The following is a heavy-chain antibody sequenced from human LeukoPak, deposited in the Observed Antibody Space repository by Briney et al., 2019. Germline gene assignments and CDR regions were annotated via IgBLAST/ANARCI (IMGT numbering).Heavy chain of an antibody. CDR3: ARTPYDYGSGSELDY. CDR2: IYTSGRT. Sequence: SETLSLTCTVSGGSISSGSYYWSWIRQPAGKGLEWIGRIYTSGRTNYNPSLKSRVTISLDTSKNQFSLKLTSVTAADTAVYYCARTPYDYGSGSELDYWGQGALVTVSS. V-gene: IGHV4-61*02. CDR1: GGSISSGSYY. D-gene: IGHD3-10*01. J-gene: IGHJ4*02.